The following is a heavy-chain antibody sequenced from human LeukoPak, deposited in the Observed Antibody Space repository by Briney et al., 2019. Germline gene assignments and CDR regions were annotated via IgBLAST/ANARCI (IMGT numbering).Heavy chain of an antibody. V-gene: IGHV4-39*07. J-gene: IGHJ5*02. CDR3: AGSGVGEGWFDP. CDR2: IYYSGST. D-gene: IGHD2-15*01. CDR1: VGSISSSSYY. Sequence: PSETLSLTCTLSVGSISSSSYYWGWIRQPPGKGLEWIGSIYYSGSTYYNPSLKSRVTISVDTSKNQFSLKLSSVTAADTAVYYCAGSGVGEGWFDPWGQGTLVTVSS.